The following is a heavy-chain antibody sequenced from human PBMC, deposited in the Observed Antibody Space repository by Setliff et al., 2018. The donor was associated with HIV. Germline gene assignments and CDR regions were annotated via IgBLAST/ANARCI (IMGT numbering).Heavy chain of an antibody. J-gene: IGHJ4*02. CDR2: IYYSGST. Sequence: SETLSLTCTVSSASISSHYSSHYWTWIRQSPGKGLEWIGYIYYSGSTSYNPSLKSRVTISLDTSKNQFSLNLSSVTAADTAVYYCARLKSGSLGGYVDYWGQGTLVTVSS. V-gene: IGHV4-61*05. D-gene: IGHD3-10*01. CDR1: SASISSHYSSHY. CDR3: ARLKSGSLGGYVDY.